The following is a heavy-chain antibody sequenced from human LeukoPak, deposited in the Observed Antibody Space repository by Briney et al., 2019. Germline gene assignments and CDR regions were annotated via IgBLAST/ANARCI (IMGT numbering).Heavy chain of an antibody. CDR2: INPNSGGT. J-gene: IGHJ4*02. CDR1: GYTFTDYY. D-gene: IGHD3-10*01. Sequence: ASVKVSCKASGYTFTDYYSHWVRQAPGQGPEWMGWINPNSGGTKYAQKFQGRVTMTRDTSISTAYMELSSLRSDDTAVYYCARGGYYYGSGSYYNPLFDYWGQGTLVTVSS. CDR3: ARGGYYYGSGSYYNPLFDY. V-gene: IGHV1-2*02.